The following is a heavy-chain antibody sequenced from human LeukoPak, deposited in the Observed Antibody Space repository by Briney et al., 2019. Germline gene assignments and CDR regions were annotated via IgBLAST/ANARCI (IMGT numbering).Heavy chain of an antibody. Sequence: ASVKVSCKASGYTFTSYAMNWVRQAPGQGLEWMGWINTNTGNPTYAQGFTGQFVFSLDTSVSTAYLQISSLKAEDTAVYYCARRGHCTNGVCWIDYWGQGTLVTVSS. V-gene: IGHV7-4-1*02. J-gene: IGHJ4*02. D-gene: IGHD2-8*01. CDR2: INTNTGNP. CDR3: ARRGHCTNGVCWIDY. CDR1: GYTFTSYA.